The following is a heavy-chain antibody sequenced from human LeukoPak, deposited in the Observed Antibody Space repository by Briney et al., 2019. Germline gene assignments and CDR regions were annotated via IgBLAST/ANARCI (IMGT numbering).Heavy chain of an antibody. V-gene: IGHV1-58*02. Sequence: SVKVSCKASGFTFTSSAMQWVRQARGQRLEWIGWIVVGSGNTNYAQKFQERVTITRDMSTSTAYMELNSLRAEDTAVYYCAKPGPADYVWGSYRYGAGGMDVWGQGTTVTVSS. D-gene: IGHD3-16*02. CDR3: AKPGPADYVWGSYRYGAGGMDV. CDR2: IVVGSGNT. J-gene: IGHJ6*02. CDR1: GFTFTSSA.